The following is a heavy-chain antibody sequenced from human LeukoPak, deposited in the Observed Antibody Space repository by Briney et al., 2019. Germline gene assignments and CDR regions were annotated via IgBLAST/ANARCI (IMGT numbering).Heavy chain of an antibody. CDR2: INPSGGST. CDR3: ARDYSRTSPWDY. D-gene: IGHD2-2*01. V-gene: IGHV1-46*01. Sequence: ASVKVSCKASGYTFASHYMHWVRQAPGQGLEWMGIINPSGGSTSYTQKFQGRVTMTRDTSTSTVYMELSSLRSEDTAVYYCARDYSRTSPWDYWGQGTLVTVSS. J-gene: IGHJ4*02. CDR1: GYTFASHY.